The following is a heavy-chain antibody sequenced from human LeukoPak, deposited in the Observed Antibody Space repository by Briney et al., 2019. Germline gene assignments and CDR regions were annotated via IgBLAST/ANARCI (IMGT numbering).Heavy chain of an antibody. J-gene: IGHJ2*01. CDR1: GGSISSYY. V-gene: IGHV4-59*01. D-gene: IGHD6-13*01. Sequence: SETLSLTRTVSGGSISSYYWSWIRQPPGKGLEWIGYIYYSGSTNYNPSLKSRVTISVDTSKNQFSLKLSSVTAADTAVYYCARDYSSWPNWYFDLWGRGTLVTVSS. CDR3: ARDYSSWPNWYFDL. CDR2: IYYSGST.